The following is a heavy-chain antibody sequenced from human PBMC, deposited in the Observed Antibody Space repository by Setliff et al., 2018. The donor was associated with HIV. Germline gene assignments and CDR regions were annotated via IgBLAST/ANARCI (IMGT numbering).Heavy chain of an antibody. D-gene: IGHD2-2*01. CDR2: IWYDGSNK. V-gene: IGHV3-33*06. CDR3: AKGIYQLPPGGHYMDV. Sequence: SLRLSCAASGFSFSSYGMHWVRQAPGKGLEWVAVIWYDGSNKSYGDSVKGRFTISRDNSKNTLYLQMNSLRAEDTAVYYCAKGIYQLPPGGHYMDVWGKGTTVTVSS. CDR1: GFSFSSYG. J-gene: IGHJ6*03.